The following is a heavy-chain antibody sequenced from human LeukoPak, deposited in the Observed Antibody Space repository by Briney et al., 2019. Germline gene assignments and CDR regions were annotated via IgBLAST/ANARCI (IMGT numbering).Heavy chain of an antibody. J-gene: IGHJ4*02. CDR1: GGSTSSSSYY. D-gene: IGHD3-22*01. Sequence: SETLSLTCTVSGGSTSSSSYYWGWIRQPPGKGLEWIGRIYYSGSTYYNPSHKTPVAISVATSKYQFSLKLSSVTAADTAVYYCARLSGSYYYDSSGYTFDYWGQGTLVTVSS. V-gene: IGHV4-39*01. CDR3: ARLSGSYYYDSSGYTFDY. CDR2: IYYSGST.